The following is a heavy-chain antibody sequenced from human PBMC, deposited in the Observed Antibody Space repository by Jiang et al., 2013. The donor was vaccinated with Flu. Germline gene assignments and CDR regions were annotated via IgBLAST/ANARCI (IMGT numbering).Heavy chain of an antibody. V-gene: IGHV3-21*01. CDR1: GFTFSSYS. Sequence: VQLVESGGGLVKPGGSLRLSCAASGFTFSSYSMNWVRQAPGKGLEWVSSISSSSSYYADSVKGRFTISRDNAKNSLYLQMNSLRAEDTAVYYCARDEEGIQYGMDV. CDR3: ARDEEGIQYGMDV. J-gene: IGHJ6*01. CDR2: ISSSSS.